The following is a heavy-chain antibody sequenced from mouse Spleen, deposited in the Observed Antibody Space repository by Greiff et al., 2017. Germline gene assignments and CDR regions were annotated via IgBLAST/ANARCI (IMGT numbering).Heavy chain of an antibody. CDR1: GYTFTDYE. V-gene: IGHV1-15*01. D-gene: IGHD4-1*01. CDR2: IDPETGST. J-gene: IGHJ2*01. Sequence: QVQLKESGAELVRPGASVTLSCKASGYTFTDYEMHWVKQTPVHGLEWIGAIDPETGSTAYNQKFKGKAILTADKSSSTAYMELRSLTSEDSAVYYCTRSGREDYWGQGTTLTVSS. CDR3: TRSGREDY.